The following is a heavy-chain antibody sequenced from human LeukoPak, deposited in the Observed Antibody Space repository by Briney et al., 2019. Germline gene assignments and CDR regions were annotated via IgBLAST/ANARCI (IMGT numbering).Heavy chain of an antibody. V-gene: IGHV1-69*13. CDR1: GGTFSSYA. Sequence: SVKVSCKASGGTFSSYAISWVRQAPGQGLEWMGGSIPIFGTANYAQKFQGRVTITADESTSTAYMELSSLRSEDTAVYYCARELSSGWGPYFDYWGQGTLVTVSS. D-gene: IGHD6-19*01. J-gene: IGHJ4*02. CDR3: ARELSSGWGPYFDY. CDR2: SIPIFGTA.